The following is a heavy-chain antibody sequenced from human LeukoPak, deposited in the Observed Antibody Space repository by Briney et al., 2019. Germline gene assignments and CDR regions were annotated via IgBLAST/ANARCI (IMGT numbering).Heavy chain of an antibody. CDR3: ARGIAARFGDGNWFDP. CDR1: GYTFTSYD. D-gene: IGHD6-6*01. Sequence: GASVKVSCEASGYTFTSYDINWVRQATGQGLEWMGWVNPNSGNTGYAQTFQGRVTMTRNTSISTAYMELSSLRSEDTAVYYCARGIAARFGDGNWFDPWGQGTLVTVSS. V-gene: IGHV1-8*01. CDR2: VNPNSGNT. J-gene: IGHJ5*02.